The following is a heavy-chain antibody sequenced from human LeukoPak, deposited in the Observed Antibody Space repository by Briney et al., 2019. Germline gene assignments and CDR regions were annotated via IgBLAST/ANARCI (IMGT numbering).Heavy chain of an antibody. CDR2: IIPILGIA. V-gene: IGHV1-69*04. D-gene: IGHD4-17*01. CDR1: GGTFSSYA. Sequence: SVKVSCKASGGTFSSYAISWVRQAPGQGLEWMGRIIPILGIANYAQKFQGRVTITADKSTSTAYMELSSLRSEDTAVYYCARSSPDTYGDYGNWFDPWGQGTLVTVSS. J-gene: IGHJ5*02. CDR3: ARSSPDTYGDYGNWFDP.